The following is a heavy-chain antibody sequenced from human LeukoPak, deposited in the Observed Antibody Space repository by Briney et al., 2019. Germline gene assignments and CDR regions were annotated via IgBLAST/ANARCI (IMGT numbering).Heavy chain of an antibody. J-gene: IGHJ4*02. Sequence: PSETLSLTCTVSGGSISSYYWSWIRQPAGKGLEWIGRIHTSGSTNYNPSLKSRVTMSVDTSKNQFSLKLSSVTAADTAVYYCARGRYLTTRGGAAAGFLDYWGQGSLVTVST. V-gene: IGHV4-4*07. D-gene: IGHD6-13*01. CDR2: IHTSGST. CDR3: ARGRYLTTRGGAAAGFLDY. CDR1: GGSISSYY.